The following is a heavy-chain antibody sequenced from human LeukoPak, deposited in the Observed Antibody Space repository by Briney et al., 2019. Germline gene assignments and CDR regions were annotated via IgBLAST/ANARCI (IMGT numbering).Heavy chain of an antibody. CDR1: GYKFIDFG. V-gene: IGHV1-8*01. Sequence: ASVKVSCKASGYKFIDFGITWVRQAPGQGPEWMGWMNAKSGHTGYAQNLEGRVTMTRDTSTNTAYMELRGLRSEDTAVYFCARGMFDNSGHYYYFYYALDVWGQGTTVTVSS. D-gene: IGHD3-22*01. J-gene: IGHJ6*02. CDR2: MNAKSGHT. CDR3: ARGMFDNSGHYYYFYYALDV.